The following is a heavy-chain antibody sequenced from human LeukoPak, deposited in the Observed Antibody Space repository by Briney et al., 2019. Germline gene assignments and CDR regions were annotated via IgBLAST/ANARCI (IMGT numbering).Heavy chain of an antibody. D-gene: IGHD3-3*01. J-gene: IGHJ3*02. CDR3: ARDLESNYDFWSGYEPSGFDI. CDR2: IKQDGSEK. Sequence: GGSLRLSCAASGFTFSSYWMSWVRQAPGKGLEWVANIKQDGSEKYYVDSVKGRFTISGDNAKNSLYLQMNSLRAEDTAVYYCARDLESNYDFWSGYEPSGFDIWGQGTMVTVSS. CDR1: GFTFSSYW. V-gene: IGHV3-7*01.